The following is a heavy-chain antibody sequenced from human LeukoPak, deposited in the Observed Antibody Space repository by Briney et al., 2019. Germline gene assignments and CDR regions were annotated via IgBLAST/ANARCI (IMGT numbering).Heavy chain of an antibody. CDR1: GFTFSSYG. CDR3: ARDPAKFWSGHDY. V-gene: IGHV3-30*03. CDR2: ISYDGSNK. D-gene: IGHD3-3*01. Sequence: GGSLRLSCTASGFTFSSYGMHWVRQAPGKGLEWVAVISYDGSNKYYADSVKGRFTISRDNSKNTLYVQMISLRAEDTAAYYCARDPAKFWSGHDYWGQGTLVTVSS. J-gene: IGHJ4*02.